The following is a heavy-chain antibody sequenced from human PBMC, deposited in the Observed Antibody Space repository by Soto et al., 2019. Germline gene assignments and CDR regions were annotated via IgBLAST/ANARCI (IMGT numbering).Heavy chain of an antibody. D-gene: IGHD2-15*01. CDR2: ITGRGESS. CDR1: GLRLSNYA. CDR3: AARDGRWLPYCSDF. V-gene: IGHV3-23*01. Sequence: GGSLRLSCTGSGLRLSNYAMTWVRQAPGKGLQWVSSITGRGESSYYAESVKGRFTISRDNSRNTLYLQMNSLRADDTAIYYCAARDGRWLPYCSDFWGQGALVTVSS. J-gene: IGHJ4*02.